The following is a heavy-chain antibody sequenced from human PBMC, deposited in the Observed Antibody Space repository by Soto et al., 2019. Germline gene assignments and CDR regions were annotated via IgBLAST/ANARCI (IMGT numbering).Heavy chain of an antibody. CDR2: IIPILGIA. CDR3: ARDHGHYDILTGYYRAEYFQH. J-gene: IGHJ1*01. V-gene: IGHV1-69*04. Sequence: SVKASCKASGGTFSSYTISWVRQAPGQGLEWMGRIIPILGIANYAQKFQGRVTITADKSTSTAYMELSSLRSEDTAVYYCARDHGHYDILTGYYRAEYFQHWGQGTLVTVPQ. CDR1: GGTFSSYT. D-gene: IGHD3-9*01.